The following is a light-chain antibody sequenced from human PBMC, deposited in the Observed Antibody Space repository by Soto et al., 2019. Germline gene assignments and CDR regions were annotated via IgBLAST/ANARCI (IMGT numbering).Light chain of an antibody. J-gene: IGKJ3*01. V-gene: IGKV4-1*01. Sequence: DIVMTQSPASLALSLGERATISCKSSQNILYRSNNKNSLGWYQQKPGQPPKLLIYWASTRGSGVPDRFSGSGSGTDFTLTIRRLQSEDVAVYYCHQYYSTPFTFGPGTKVDIK. CDR2: WAS. CDR3: HQYYSTPFT. CDR1: QNILYRSNNKNS.